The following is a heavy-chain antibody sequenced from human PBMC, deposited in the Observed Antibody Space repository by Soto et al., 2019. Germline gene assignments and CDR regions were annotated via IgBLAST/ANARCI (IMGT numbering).Heavy chain of an antibody. CDR3: ARDLDGNAPTFDY. V-gene: IGHV3-21*01. CDR1: GFTFSSYS. Sequence: EVQLVESGGGLVKPGGSLRLSCAASGFTFSSYSMNWVRQAPGKGLEWVSSISSSSSYIYYADSVKGLFTISRDNAKNSLYLQMNSLRAEDTAVYYCARDLDGNAPTFDYWGQGTLVTVSS. D-gene: IGHD2-2*01. J-gene: IGHJ4*02. CDR2: ISSSSSYI.